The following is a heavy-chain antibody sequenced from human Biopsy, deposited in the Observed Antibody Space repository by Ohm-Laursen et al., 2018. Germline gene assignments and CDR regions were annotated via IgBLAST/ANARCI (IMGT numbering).Heavy chain of an antibody. J-gene: IGHJ6*02. CDR1: GFTFGDAW. CDR2: IKSKFDGETT. V-gene: IGHV3-15*01. CDR3: STGGGDFYYNGMDV. D-gene: IGHD3-16*01. Sequence: GSLRLSCAASGFTFGDAWMSWIRQAPGKGLEWVGRIKSKFDGETTDYAAPVKGRFIISGDDSKSTLFLQMNSLKVEDTGVYFCSTGGGDFYYNGMDVWGQGTTVTVSS.